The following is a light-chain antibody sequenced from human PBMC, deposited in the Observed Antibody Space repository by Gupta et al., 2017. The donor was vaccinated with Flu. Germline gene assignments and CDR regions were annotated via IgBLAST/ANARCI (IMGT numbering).Light chain of an antibody. V-gene: IGKV3-20*01. J-gene: IGKJ2*03. CDR2: GAS. CDR1: QSVSSSY. CDR3: QQDCSSPQS. Sequence: EIVLTQSPGTLSLSPGERATLSCRASQSVSSSYLAWYQQKPGQAPRLLIYGASSRATGIPDRFSGSGSGTDFTLTISRLEPEDFAVYYCQQDCSSPQSFGQGTKLEIK.